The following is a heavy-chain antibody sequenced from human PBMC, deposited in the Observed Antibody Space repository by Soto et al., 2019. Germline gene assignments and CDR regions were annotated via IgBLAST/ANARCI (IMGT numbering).Heavy chain of an antibody. CDR1: GGTFSSYA. CDR2: IIPIFGTA. J-gene: IGHJ4*02. Sequence: GASVKVSCKASGGTFSSYAISWVRQAPGQGLEWMGGIIPIFGTANYAQKFQGRVTITADKSTSTAYMELSSLRSEDTAVYYCARDQIGGQPLGYWGQGTLVTVSS. CDR3: ARDQIGGQPLGY. V-gene: IGHV1-69*06. D-gene: IGHD3-16*01.